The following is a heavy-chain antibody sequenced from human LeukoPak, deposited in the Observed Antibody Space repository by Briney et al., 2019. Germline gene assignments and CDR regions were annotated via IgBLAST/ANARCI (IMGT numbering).Heavy chain of an antibody. D-gene: IGHD5-18*01. CDR2: VGGSGSLT. CDR1: AFTFSTYA. CDR3: AKDRMTGYSIFH. J-gene: IGHJ4*02. Sequence: GGSLRLSCAASAFTFSTYAMSWVRQAPGKGLDWVSSVGGSGSLTYYADSVKGRFTISRDNSKNTLYLQMDSLRAEDTAVYYCAKDRMTGYSIFHWGQGTLVTVSS. V-gene: IGHV3-23*01.